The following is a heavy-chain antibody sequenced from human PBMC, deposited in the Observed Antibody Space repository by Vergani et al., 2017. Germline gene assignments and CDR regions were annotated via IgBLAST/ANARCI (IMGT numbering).Heavy chain of an antibody. V-gene: IGHV3-30*18. D-gene: IGHD3-10*01. CDR2: ISNDGSKK. CDR1: GFSFSSHA. CDR3: AKAVSVISGSLQYNFHMDV. J-gene: IGHJ6*03. Sequence: QVQLAESGGGRVPPGRSLRLSCAASGFSFSSHAIHWVRQAPGKGLEWVAVISNDGSKKYYADSVKGLFTISRDNSKNTLDLQMNSLRTQDTSVYYCAKAVSVISGSLQYNFHMDVWVKGTTVTVS.